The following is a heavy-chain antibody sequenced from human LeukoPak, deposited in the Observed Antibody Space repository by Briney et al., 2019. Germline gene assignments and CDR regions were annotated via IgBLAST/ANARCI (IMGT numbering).Heavy chain of an antibody. D-gene: IGHD3-3*01. V-gene: IGHV1-18*01. CDR1: GYTFINHG. J-gene: IGHJ5*01. CDR3: GRWSPNPNDS. Sequence: GASVKVSCKASGYTFINHGISWVRQAPGQGLEWMGWISAYNGRTEYAPNLQDRVTMTTDTSTTTAYMELRSLTSDDTAVYCCGRWSPNPNDSWGQGTLVTVSS. CDR2: ISAYNGRT.